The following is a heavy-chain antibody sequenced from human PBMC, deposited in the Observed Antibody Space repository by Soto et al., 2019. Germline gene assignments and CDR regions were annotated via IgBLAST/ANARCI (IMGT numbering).Heavy chain of an antibody. V-gene: IGHV3-23*01. D-gene: IGHD6-19*01. CDR3: GKGGSNGYNLGRYYGMDV. CDR1: GFSFGTHA. CDR2: LSGSGGSI. Sequence: PGGSLRLSCAASGFSFGTHAMNWVRQAPGKGLEWVSSLSGSGGSIYYSDSVEGRFTISRDNSKNTLFLQMNSLRAEDTAVYYCGKGGSNGYNLGRYYGMDVWGQGTTVTVSS. J-gene: IGHJ6*02.